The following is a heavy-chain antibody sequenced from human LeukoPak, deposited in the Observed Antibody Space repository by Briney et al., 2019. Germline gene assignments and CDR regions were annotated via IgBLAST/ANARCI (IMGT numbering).Heavy chain of an antibody. V-gene: IGHV3-21*01. CDR3: ARSTMIETYYFDC. CDR1: GFTFSSYS. D-gene: IGHD3-22*01. CDR2: ISSSSSYI. Sequence: GVSLRLSCAASGFTFSSYSMNWVRQAPGKGLEWVSSISSSSSYIYYADSVKGRFTISRDNAKNSLYLQMNSLRAEDTAVYYCARSTMIETYYFDCWGQGTLVTVSS. J-gene: IGHJ4*02.